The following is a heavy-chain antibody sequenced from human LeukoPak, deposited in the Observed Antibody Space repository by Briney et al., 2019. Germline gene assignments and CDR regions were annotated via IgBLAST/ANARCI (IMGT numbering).Heavy chain of an antibody. J-gene: IGHJ4*02. Sequence: PSETLSLTCTVSGGSISSYYWSWIRQPPGKGLEWIGYIYYSGSTNYNPSLKSRVTISVDTSKNQFSLKLSSVTAADTAVYYCARQRGSYYYDSSGYYRDRYYFDYWGQGTLVTVSS. CDR1: GGSISSYY. CDR3: ARQRGSYYYDSSGYYRDRYYFDY. V-gene: IGHV4-59*08. D-gene: IGHD3-22*01. CDR2: IYYSGST.